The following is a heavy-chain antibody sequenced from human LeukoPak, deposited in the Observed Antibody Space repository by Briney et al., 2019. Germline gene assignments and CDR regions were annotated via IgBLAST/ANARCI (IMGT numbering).Heavy chain of an antibody. CDR2: INTSTGNP. V-gene: IGHV7-4-1*02. D-gene: IGHD1-26*01. J-gene: IGHJ4*02. CDR1: GYTVTSYA. CDR3: ARAKYSGTYGGFDY. Sequence: ASVKVSCKASGYTVTSYAMNWVRQAPGQGLEWMGWINTSTGNPTYAQGFTGRFVFSLDTSVSTAYLQISSLKAEDTAVYYCARAKYSGTYGGFDYWGQGTLVTVSS.